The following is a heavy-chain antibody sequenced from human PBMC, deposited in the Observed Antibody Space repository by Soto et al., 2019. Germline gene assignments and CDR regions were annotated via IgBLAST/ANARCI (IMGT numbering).Heavy chain of an antibody. CDR1: GYTFTSYD. D-gene: IGHD5-18*01. CDR2: MNPNSGNT. Sequence: ASVKVSCKASGYTFTSYDINWVRQATGQGLEWMGWMNPNSGNTGYAQKFQGRVTMTRNTSISTAYMELSSLRSEDTAVYYCASPSDSGYSYGYRYYYYYGMDVWGQGTTVTVSS. V-gene: IGHV1-8*01. J-gene: IGHJ6*02. CDR3: ASPSDSGYSYGYRYYYYYGMDV.